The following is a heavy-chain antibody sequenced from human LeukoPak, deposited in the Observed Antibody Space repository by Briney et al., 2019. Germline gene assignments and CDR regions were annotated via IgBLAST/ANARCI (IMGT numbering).Heavy chain of an antibody. D-gene: IGHD6-13*01. CDR3: ARERYRDSSPQDFDY. Sequence: ASVKVPCKASGYTFTSYYIHWVRQAPGQGLEWMGIINPTGGSTSYAQKLQGRVTMTRDTSTSTVYMELSSLRSEDTAVYYCARERYRDSSPQDFDYWGQGTLVTVSS. CDR2: INPTGGST. CDR1: GYTFTSYY. V-gene: IGHV1-46*01. J-gene: IGHJ4*02.